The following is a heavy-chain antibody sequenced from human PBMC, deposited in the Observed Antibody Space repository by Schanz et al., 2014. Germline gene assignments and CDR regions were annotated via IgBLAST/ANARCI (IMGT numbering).Heavy chain of an antibody. CDR2: IKGDSSEK. V-gene: IGHV3-7*03. CDR3: ARDPNSVNEIDY. Sequence: EVQLVESGGGLVQPGGSLRLSCAASGFTFSSYWMSWVRQAPGKGLEWVANIKGDSSEKNYVDSVKGRFTLSRDNAKNSMYLQMNSLRVEDTAVYYCARDPNSVNEIDYWGQGTLVTVSS. CDR1: GFTFSSYW. D-gene: IGHD5-12*01. J-gene: IGHJ4*02.